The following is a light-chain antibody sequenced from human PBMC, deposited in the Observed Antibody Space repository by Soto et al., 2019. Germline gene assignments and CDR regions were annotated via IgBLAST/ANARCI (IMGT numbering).Light chain of an antibody. CDR3: SSYTSSSTVL. Sequence: QSALTQPASVSGSPGQSITISCTGTSSDIAGYNYVSWYQQHPGKAPKLMIYEVSNRPSGVSNRFSGSKSGNTASLTISGLQAEDEADYYCSSYTSSSTVLFGGGTKLTVL. V-gene: IGLV2-14*01. J-gene: IGLJ2*01. CDR2: EVS. CDR1: SSDIAGYNY.